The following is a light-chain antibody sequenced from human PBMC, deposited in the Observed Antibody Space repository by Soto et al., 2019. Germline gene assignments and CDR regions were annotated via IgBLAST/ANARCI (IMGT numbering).Light chain of an antibody. CDR2: WAS. CDR3: QQYYSTLYT. Sequence: DIVMTQSPDSLAVSLGERATINCKSSQSVLYSSNNTNYLAWYQQKPGQPPKLLIYWASTRESGVPDRFSGSGSGTDFTLTISSLQAEDVAVYYCQQYYSTLYTVGQGTKLEIK. V-gene: IGKV4-1*01. CDR1: QSVLYSSNNTNY. J-gene: IGKJ2*01.